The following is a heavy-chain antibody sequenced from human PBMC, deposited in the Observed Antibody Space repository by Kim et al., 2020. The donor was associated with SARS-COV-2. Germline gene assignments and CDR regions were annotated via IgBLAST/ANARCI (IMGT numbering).Heavy chain of an antibody. Sequence: GGSLRLSCAASGFSFSSYAMSWVRHTPGKGLERISAISGSGAVTHSADSLKGRFTISRDNSKNTLYLQLNSLRAEDTGVYYCAKGGLITFGEGWGDYCDSWGQGALVTVSS. J-gene: IGHJ4*02. D-gene: IGHD3-16*01. CDR2: ISGSGAVT. CDR1: GFSFSSYA. V-gene: IGHV3-23*01. CDR3: AKGGLITFGEGWGDYCDS.